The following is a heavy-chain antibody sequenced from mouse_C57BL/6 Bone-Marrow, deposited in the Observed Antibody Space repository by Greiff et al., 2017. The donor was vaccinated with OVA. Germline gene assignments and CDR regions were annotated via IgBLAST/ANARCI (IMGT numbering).Heavy chain of an antibody. CDR1: GYTFTDYS. Sequence: VQLKESGPVLVKPGASVKMSCKASGYTFTDYSMNWVKQSHGKSLEWIGVINPYNGGTSYNQKFKGKATLTVDKSSSTAYMELNSLTSEDSAVYCCARFWFAYWGQGTLVTVSA. CDR3: ARFWFAY. CDR2: INPYNGGT. V-gene: IGHV1-19*01. J-gene: IGHJ3*01.